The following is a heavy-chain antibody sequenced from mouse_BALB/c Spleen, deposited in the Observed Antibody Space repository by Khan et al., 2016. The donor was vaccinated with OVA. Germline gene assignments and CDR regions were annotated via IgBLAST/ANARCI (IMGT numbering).Heavy chain of an antibody. V-gene: IGHV5-6*01. CDR1: GFTFSSYS. D-gene: IGHD1-1*01. Sequence: EVELVESGGDLVKPGGSLKLSCAASGFTFSSYSMSWVSQTPDKRLEWVATISSGGDYTYYQPNVKGRFTISRDNAKNTLYLQMSSLKSEDTAMYYCASHLAGSFAYWGQGTLVTVSA. CDR2: ISSGGDYT. CDR3: ASHLAGSFAY. J-gene: IGHJ3*01.